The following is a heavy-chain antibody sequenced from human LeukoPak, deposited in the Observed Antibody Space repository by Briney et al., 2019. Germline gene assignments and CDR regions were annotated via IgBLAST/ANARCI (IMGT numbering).Heavy chain of an antibody. Sequence: PGRSLRLSCAASGFTFDDYAMHWVRQAPGKGLEWVSGISWNSGSIGYADSVKGRFTISRDNAKNSLYLQMNSLRAEDTAVYYCARLQYSFLYGSGSYGVDYWGQGTLVTVSS. J-gene: IGHJ4*02. CDR2: ISWNSGSI. CDR3: ARLQYSFLYGSGSYGVDY. CDR1: GFTFDDYA. D-gene: IGHD3-10*01. V-gene: IGHV3-9*01.